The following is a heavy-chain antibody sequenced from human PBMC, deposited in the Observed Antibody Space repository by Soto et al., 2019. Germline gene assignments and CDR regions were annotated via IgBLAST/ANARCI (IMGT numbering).Heavy chain of an antibody. V-gene: IGHV4-39*01. D-gene: IGHD2-2*01. Sequence: SETLSLTCTVSGGSISSSSYYWGWIRQPPGKGLEWIGSIYYSGSTYYNPSLKSRVTISVDTSKNHFSLKLSSVTAADTAVYYCARRVRVPGYCSSTSCPGAGNWFDPWGQGTLVTVSS. CDR1: GGSISSSSYY. J-gene: IGHJ5*02. CDR3: ARRVRVPGYCSSTSCPGAGNWFDP. CDR2: IYYSGST.